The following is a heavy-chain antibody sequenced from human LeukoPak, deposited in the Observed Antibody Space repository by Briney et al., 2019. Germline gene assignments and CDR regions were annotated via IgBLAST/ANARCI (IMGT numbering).Heavy chain of an antibody. J-gene: IGHJ4*02. CDR2: INPKSGDT. D-gene: IGHD5-12*01. CDR3: ARDERQWLRWGGDYFEN. V-gene: IGHV1-2*02. CDR1: GYTFTGYY. Sequence: GASMKVSCKASGYTFTGYYIHWVRQARGQGLEWMGWINPKSGDTYYAQKFQGRVTMTRDTSISTVYMELSRLRSDDTAVYFCARDERQWLRWGGDYFENWGQGTLVTVSS.